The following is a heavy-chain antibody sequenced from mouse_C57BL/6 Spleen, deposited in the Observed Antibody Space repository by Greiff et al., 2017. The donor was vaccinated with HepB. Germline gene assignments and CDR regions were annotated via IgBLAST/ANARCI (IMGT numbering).Heavy chain of an antibody. CDR3: ARDSSGYGENY. Sequence: VKLQQSGAELVKPGASVKLSCKASGYTFTSYWMQWVKQRPGQGLEWIGEIDPSDSYTNYNQKFKGKATLTVDTSSSTAYMQLSSLTSEDSAVYYCARDSSGYGENYWGQGTTLTVSS. CDR2: IDPSDSYT. CDR1: GYTFTSYW. V-gene: IGHV1-50*01. D-gene: IGHD3-2*02. J-gene: IGHJ2*01.